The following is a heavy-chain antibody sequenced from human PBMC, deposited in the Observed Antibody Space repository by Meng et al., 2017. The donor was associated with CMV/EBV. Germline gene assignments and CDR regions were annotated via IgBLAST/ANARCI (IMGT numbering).Heavy chain of an antibody. V-gene: IGHV6-1*01. J-gene: IGHJ4*02. CDR1: GVCVSSNSCA. D-gene: IGHD6-19*01. CDR2: TYYRSKWYN. CDR3: AREDSSGWYEGPFDY. Sequence: SQALSHTWAIVGVCVSSNSCALNWIRESPSRGLEWLGRTYYRSKWYNDYAVSVKSLITINPDTSKNQFSLQLNSMTPEDTAVYYCAREDSSGWYEGPFDYWGQGTLVTVSS.